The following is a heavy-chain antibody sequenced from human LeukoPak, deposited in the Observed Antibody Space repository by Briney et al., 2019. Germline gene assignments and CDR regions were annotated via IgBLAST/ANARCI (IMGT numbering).Heavy chain of an antibody. Sequence: PGGSLRLSCAASGFTFSSYWMSWVRQAPGKGLEWVANIKQDGGEKYYVDSVKGRFTISRDNAKNSLYLQMNSLRAEDTAVYYCARVGCSSTSCRPKFNWFDPWGQGTLVTVPS. CDR1: GFTFSSYW. CDR3: ARVGCSSTSCRPKFNWFDP. J-gene: IGHJ5*02. D-gene: IGHD2-2*01. V-gene: IGHV3-7*01. CDR2: IKQDGGEK.